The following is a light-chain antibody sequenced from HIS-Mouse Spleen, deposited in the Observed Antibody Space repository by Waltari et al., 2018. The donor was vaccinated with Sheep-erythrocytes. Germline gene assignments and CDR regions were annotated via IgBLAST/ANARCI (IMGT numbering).Light chain of an antibody. CDR3: QQLT. V-gene: IGKV3-11*01. J-gene: IGKJ4*01. Sequence: ELVLTQSPATLSLSLGERATLSCRASQSVSSYLAWYQQKPGQAPRLLIYDASNRATGIPARFSGSGSGTDFTLTISSLEPEDFAVYYCQQLTFGGGTKVEIK. CDR2: DAS. CDR1: QSVSSY.